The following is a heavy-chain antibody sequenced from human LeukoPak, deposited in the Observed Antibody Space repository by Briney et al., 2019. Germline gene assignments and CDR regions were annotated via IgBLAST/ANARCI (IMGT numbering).Heavy chain of an antibody. V-gene: IGHV1-69*13. Sequence: SVKVSCKASGGTFSSYAISWVRQAPGQGLEWMGGIIPIFGTANCAQKFQGRVTITADESTSTAYMELSSLRSEDTAVYYCARVGCSGGSCWYYFDYWGQGTLVTVSS. CDR3: ARVGCSGGSCWYYFDY. CDR1: GGTFSSYA. D-gene: IGHD2-15*01. J-gene: IGHJ4*02. CDR2: IIPIFGTA.